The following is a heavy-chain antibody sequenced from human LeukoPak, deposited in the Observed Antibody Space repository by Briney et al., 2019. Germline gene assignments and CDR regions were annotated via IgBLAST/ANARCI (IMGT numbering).Heavy chain of an antibody. V-gene: IGHV3-53*01. Sequence: GGSLRLSCAASGFTVSRIYMSSVCQAPGKGLEWGSVIYSGGSPYYAASVKGRFNISRDSAENTLYLQMNSLRAEDTAVYYCVRIAVEVWGQGTLVTVSS. CDR3: VRIAVEV. CDR1: GFTVSRIY. CDR2: IYSGGSP. J-gene: IGHJ4*02. D-gene: IGHD2-2*01.